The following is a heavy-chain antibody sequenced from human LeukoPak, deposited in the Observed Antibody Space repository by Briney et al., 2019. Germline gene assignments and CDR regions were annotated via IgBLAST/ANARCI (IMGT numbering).Heavy chain of an antibody. CDR3: ARDYYDSSGYYYLLLYYFDY. CDR2: INPNSGGT. V-gene: IGHV1-2*02. CDR1: GYTFTGYY. J-gene: IGHJ4*02. Sequence: GASVKVSCKASGYTFTGYYMHWVRQAPEQGLEWMGWINPNSGGTNYAQKFQGRVTMTRDTSISTAYMELSRLRSDDTAVYYCARDYYDSSGYYYLLLYYFDYWGQGTLVTVSS. D-gene: IGHD3-22*01.